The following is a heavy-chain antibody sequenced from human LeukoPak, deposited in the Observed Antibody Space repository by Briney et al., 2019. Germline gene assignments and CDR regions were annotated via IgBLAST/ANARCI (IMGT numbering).Heavy chain of an antibody. CDR3: AREADGDYPIFDY. Sequence: PGGSLRLSCAASGFTFSRYWMSWVRQAPGKGLEWVANIKQDGSEKYYVDSVKGRFTISRDNAKNSLYLQMNSLRVEDTAVYYCAREADGDYPIFDYWGQGTLVTVSS. CDR1: GFTFSRYW. D-gene: IGHD4-17*01. V-gene: IGHV3-7*01. CDR2: IKQDGSEK. J-gene: IGHJ4*02.